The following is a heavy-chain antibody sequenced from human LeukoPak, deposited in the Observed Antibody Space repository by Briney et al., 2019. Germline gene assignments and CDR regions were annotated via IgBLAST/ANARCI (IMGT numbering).Heavy chain of an antibody. CDR3: AKVWDGGSRNPGNFDY. CDR2: ISGSGGST. J-gene: IGHJ4*02. CDR1: GFTFSSYA. V-gene: IGHV3-23*01. Sequence: PGGSLRLSCAASGFTFSSYAMSWVRQAPGKGLEWVSAISGSGGSTYYADSVKGRFTISRDNSKNTLYLQMNSLRAEDTAVYYCAKVWDGGSRNPGNFDYWGQGTLVTVSS. D-gene: IGHD2-15*01.